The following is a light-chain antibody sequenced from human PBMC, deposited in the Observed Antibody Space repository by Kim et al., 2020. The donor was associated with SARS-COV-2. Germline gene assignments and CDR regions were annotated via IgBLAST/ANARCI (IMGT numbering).Light chain of an antibody. CDR2: DVS. CDR3: CSYAGTYTFLWV. J-gene: IGLJ3*02. Sequence: SVTISCTGTSSDVGAYTSVSWYQQHPGKAPKLIIYDVSKRPSGVPDRFSGSKSGNTASLTISGLQAEDEADYYCCSYAGTYTFLWVFGGGTKLTVL. CDR1: SSDVGAYTS. V-gene: IGLV2-11*01.